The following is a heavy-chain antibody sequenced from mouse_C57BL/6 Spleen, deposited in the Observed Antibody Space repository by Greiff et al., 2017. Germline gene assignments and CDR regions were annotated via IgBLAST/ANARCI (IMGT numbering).Heavy chain of an antibody. V-gene: IGHV5-17*01. D-gene: IGHD2-3*01. Sequence: DVMLVESGGGLVKPGGSLKLSCAASGFTFSDYGMHWVRQAPEKGLEWVAYISSGSSTNYYANTVKGRFTISRDNAKNTLFLQMTSLRSEDTAMYYCARHDGSSYALDYWGKGTSVTVSS. CDR3: ARHDGSSYALDY. CDR1: GFTFSDYG. J-gene: IGHJ4*01. CDR2: ISSGSSTN.